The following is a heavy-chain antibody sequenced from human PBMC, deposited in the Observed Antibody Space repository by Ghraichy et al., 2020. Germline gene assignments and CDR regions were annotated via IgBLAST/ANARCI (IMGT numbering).Heavy chain of an antibody. CDR2: VFYTGST. CDR3: ARDRTPSSGWSDFDS. V-gene: IGHV4-59*01. CDR1: GGSISNYY. Sequence: EALNISCIVSGGSISNYYWSWIRQPPGKGLEWIGYVFYTGSTNYNPSLKSRVTISVDTSKNQFSLRLSSVTAADTAVYYCARDRTPSSGWSDFDSWGQGTLVTVSS. J-gene: IGHJ4*02. D-gene: IGHD6-19*01.